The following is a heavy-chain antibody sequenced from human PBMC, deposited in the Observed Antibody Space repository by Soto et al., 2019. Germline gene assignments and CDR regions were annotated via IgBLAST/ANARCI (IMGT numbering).Heavy chain of an antibody. Sequence: PGGSLRLCCAASGFTFSSYAMSWVRQAPGKGLEWVSEITGSGGSTYYADSVKGRFTISRDNSKNTLYMQMNSLRAEDTAVYYCARDAYGGAFDIWGLGTTVTVSS. CDR1: GFTFSSYA. V-gene: IGHV3-23*01. D-gene: IGHD2-21*01. CDR3: ARDAYGGAFDI. CDR2: ITGSGGST. J-gene: IGHJ3*02.